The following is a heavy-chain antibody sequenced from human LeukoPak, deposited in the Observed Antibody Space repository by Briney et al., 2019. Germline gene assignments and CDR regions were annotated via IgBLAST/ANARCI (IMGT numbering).Heavy chain of an antibody. J-gene: IGHJ6*03. V-gene: IGHV4-61*02. CDR3: ARENGEGYNLYCMDV. CDR2: IYTGGTT. D-gene: IGHD5-24*01. Sequence: PSETLSLXCTVSGGSISSFSYYWSWIRQPAGKGLEWIGRIYTGGTTDYNPSLKSRVTISVDTSKKQFSLKLSSVTAADTAVYYCARENGEGYNLYCMDVWGKGTTVTVSS. CDR1: GGSISSFSYY.